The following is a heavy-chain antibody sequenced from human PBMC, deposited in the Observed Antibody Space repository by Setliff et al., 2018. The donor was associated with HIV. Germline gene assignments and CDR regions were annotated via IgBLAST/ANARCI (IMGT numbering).Heavy chain of an antibody. CDR2: IEHSGST. CDR3: ARLDSTIFGVVIIRDY. Sequence: SETLSLTCAVYGGSFSGYDWSWIRQPPGKGLEWIGEIEHSGSTNYNPSLKSRVTISIDTSKNQFSLKLTSVTAADTAVYYCARLDSTIFGVVIIRDYWGQGTLVTVSS. CDR1: GGSFSGYD. D-gene: IGHD3-3*01. V-gene: IGHV4-34*01. J-gene: IGHJ4*02.